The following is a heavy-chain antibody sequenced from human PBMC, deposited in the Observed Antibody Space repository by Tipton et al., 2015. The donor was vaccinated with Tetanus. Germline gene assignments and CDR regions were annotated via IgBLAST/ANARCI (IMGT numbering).Heavy chain of an antibody. J-gene: IGHJ3*02. CDR1: GFTFSNYA. Sequence: SLRLSCAGSGFTFSNYAMSWVRQAPGKGLEWVSSNGGSGGNTYYLDSVRGRFTISRDNSKNTLFLQMNSLRAEDTAVYYCAKDTLLGGTSSGWEVFDIWGQGTLVTVSS. CDR2: NGGSGGNT. V-gene: IGHV3-23*01. CDR3: AKDTLLGGTSSGWEVFDI. D-gene: IGHD6-6*01.